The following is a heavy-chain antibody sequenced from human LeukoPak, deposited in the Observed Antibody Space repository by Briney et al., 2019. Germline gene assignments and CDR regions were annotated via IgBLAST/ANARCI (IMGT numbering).Heavy chain of an antibody. CDR2: IRYDGSYK. J-gene: IGHJ4*02. CDR3: AKEGENYYDSSGYYPPFDY. V-gene: IGHV3-30*02. Sequence: PGGSLRLSCAASGFTFSSYVMHWVRQAPGKGLEWVAFIRYDGSYKYYADSVKGRFTISRDNSKNTLYLQMNSLRAEDTAVYYCAKEGENYYDSSGYYPPFDYWGQGTLVTVSS. CDR1: GFTFSSYV. D-gene: IGHD3-22*01.